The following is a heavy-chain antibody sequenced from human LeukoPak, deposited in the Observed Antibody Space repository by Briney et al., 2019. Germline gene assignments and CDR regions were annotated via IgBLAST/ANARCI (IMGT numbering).Heavy chain of an antibody. V-gene: IGHV6-1*01. Sequence: SQTLPLTCAISGDSVSSNSAAWNWIRQSPSRGLEWPGRTYYRSKWYNDYAVSVKSRIAINPDTSKNQFSLQLNSVTPEDTAVYYCARGITMVRGGNQYNWFDPWGQGTLVTVSS. CDR1: GDSVSSNSAA. CDR3: ARGITMVRGGNQYNWFDP. J-gene: IGHJ5*02. D-gene: IGHD3-10*01. CDR2: TYYRSKWYN.